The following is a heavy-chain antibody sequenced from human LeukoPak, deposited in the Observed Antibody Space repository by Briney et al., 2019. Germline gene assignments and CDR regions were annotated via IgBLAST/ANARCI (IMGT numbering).Heavy chain of an antibody. D-gene: IGHD6-6*01. CDR3: ARKYSSSRGYFDP. V-gene: IGHV4-4*07. J-gene: IGHJ5*02. CDR1: GGSISSYY. CDR2: IYASGST. Sequence: SETLSLTCTVSGGSISSYYWSWIRQPAGKGLEWIGRIYASGSTNYNPSLKSRVTISVDTSKNQFSLKLSSVTAADTAVYYCARKYSSSRGYFDPWGQGTLVTVSS.